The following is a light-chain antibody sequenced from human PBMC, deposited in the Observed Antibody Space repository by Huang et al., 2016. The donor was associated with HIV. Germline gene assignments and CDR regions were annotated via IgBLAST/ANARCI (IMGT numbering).Light chain of an antibody. CDR1: LSVSTN. V-gene: IGKV3-15*01. CDR3: QQYDNWPLT. Sequence: ERAMTQSPAPVYLAPGEKATFPCRASLSVSTNLAWYQQRPGKAPSLLIYGASTRATGIPARFSGGGSGAEFTLTISSLQSEDFAVYYCQQYDNWPLTFGGGTKVQIK. CDR2: GAS. J-gene: IGKJ4*01.